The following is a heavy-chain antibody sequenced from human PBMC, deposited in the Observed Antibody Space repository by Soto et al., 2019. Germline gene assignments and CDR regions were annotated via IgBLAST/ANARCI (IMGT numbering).Heavy chain of an antibody. J-gene: IGHJ6*02. CDR2: IIPIFGTA. CDR3: ARDPVEQQLSYYYYGMDV. D-gene: IGHD6-13*01. CDR1: GGTFSSYA. Sequence: GASVKVSCKASGGTFSSYAISWVRQAPGQGLEWMGGIIPIFGTANYAQKFQGRVTITADKSTSTAYMELSSLRSEDTAVYYCARDPVEQQLSYYYYGMDVWGQGTTVTVSS. V-gene: IGHV1-69*06.